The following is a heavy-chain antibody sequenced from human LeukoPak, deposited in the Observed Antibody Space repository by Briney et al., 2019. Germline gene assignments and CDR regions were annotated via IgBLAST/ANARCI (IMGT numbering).Heavy chain of an antibody. D-gene: IGHD2-21*01. CDR2: IFYDGSKT. V-gene: IGHV3-33*01. J-gene: IGHJ4*02. CDR1: GLTFSNYG. CDR3: ARDIRSIYFDY. Sequence: GGSLRLSCAASGLTFSNYGMHWVRQSPGKGLEWVAVIFYDGSKTYYADSVKGRFTISRDNSKNTLYLQMDSLRAEDTAMYYCARDIRSIYFDYWGQGTLVTVSS.